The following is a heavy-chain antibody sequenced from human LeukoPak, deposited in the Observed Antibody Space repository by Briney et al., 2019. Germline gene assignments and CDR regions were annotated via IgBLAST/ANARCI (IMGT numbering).Heavy chain of an antibody. CDR1: GFTFSDSY. D-gene: IGHD5-18*01. V-gene: IGHV3-11*06. CDR3: ATDTGYSYGSSDY. Sequence: GGSLRLSCAASGFTFSDSYMSWIRQAPGGGLEWVSYITSSSDYTNYADSVKGRFTISRDNAKNSLYLQMNSLRAEDTAVYYCATDTGYSYGSSDYWGQGALVTVSS. J-gene: IGHJ4*02. CDR2: ITSSSDYT.